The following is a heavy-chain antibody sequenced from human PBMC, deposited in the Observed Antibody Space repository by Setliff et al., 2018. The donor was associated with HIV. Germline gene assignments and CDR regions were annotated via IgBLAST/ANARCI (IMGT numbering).Heavy chain of an antibody. CDR2: IIPIFGTA. CDR1: GGTFSSYA. D-gene: IGHD3-10*01. CDR3: ARVTMVRGVSWGWFDP. V-gene: IGHV1-69*13. J-gene: IGHJ5*02. Sequence: VASVKVSCKASGGTFSSYAISWVRQAPGQGLEWMGGIIPIFGTANYAQKFQGRVTITADESTSTAYMELSSLRSEDTAVYYCARVTMVRGVSWGWFDPWGQGTLVTVSS.